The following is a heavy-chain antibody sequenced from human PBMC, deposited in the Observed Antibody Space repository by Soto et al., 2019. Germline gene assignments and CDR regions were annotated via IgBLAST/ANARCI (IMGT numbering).Heavy chain of an antibody. J-gene: IGHJ6*02. V-gene: IGHV1-69*06. D-gene: IGHD6-19*01. CDR3: ARDLSSGWTPYYDGMDV. CDR2: IIPIFGTA. CDR1: GGTFSSYA. Sequence: QVQLVQSGAEVKKPGSSVKVSCKASGGTFSSYAISWVRQAPGQGLEWMGGIIPIFGTANYAQKFQGRVTITADKSTSTAYMELSSLRSEDTAVYYCARDLSSGWTPYYDGMDVWGQGTTVTVSS.